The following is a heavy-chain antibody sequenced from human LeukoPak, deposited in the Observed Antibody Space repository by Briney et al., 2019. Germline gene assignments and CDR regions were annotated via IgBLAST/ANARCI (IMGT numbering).Heavy chain of an antibody. Sequence: GGSLRLSCAASGFTFSSYEMNWVRQAPGKGLEWVSYISSKCSTIYYADSVKGRFTISRDNAKNSLYLQMNSLRAEDTAVYYCARDPYSSSRRFDYWGQGTLVTVSS. V-gene: IGHV3-48*03. CDR3: ARDPYSSSRRFDY. D-gene: IGHD6-6*01. CDR2: ISSKCSTI. CDR1: GFTFSSYE. J-gene: IGHJ4*02.